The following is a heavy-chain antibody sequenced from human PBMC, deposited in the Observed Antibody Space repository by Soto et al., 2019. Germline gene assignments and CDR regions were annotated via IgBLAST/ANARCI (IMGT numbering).Heavy chain of an antibody. CDR1: GFTFSDHS. J-gene: IGHJ4*02. V-gene: IGHV3-72*01. CDR3: ARVYSSTWSGSYFDY. Sequence: EVPLVESGGGLVQPGGSLRLSCAASGFTFSDHSMDWVRQAPGKGLEWVGRTRNKAYGYTTEYAASVKGRFTISRDDSKNSLYLQMDSLKTEDTAVYYCARVYSSTWSGSYFDYWGQGTLVTVSS. D-gene: IGHD6-13*01. CDR2: TRNKAYGYTT.